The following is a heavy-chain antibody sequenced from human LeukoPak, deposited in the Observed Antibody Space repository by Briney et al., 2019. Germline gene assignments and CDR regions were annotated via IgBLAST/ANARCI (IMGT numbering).Heavy chain of an antibody. CDR3: ATYVGYCSSTSCYVPIWDYYYMDV. CDR2: INHSGST. J-gene: IGHJ6*03. CDR1: GGSFSGYY. V-gene: IGHV4-34*01. D-gene: IGHD2-2*01. Sequence: SETLSLTCAVYGGSFSGYYWSWIRQPPGKGLEWIGEINHSGSTNYNPSLKSRVTISVDTSKNQFSLTLSSVTAADTAVYYCATYVGYCSSTSCYVPIWDYYYMDVWGKGTTVTVSS.